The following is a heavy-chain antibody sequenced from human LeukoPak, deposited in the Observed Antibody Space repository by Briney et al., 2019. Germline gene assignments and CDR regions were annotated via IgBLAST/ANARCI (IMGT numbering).Heavy chain of an antibody. J-gene: IGHJ4*02. Sequence: GGSLRLSCAASGFTFSSYAMSWVRQAPGKGLEWVSAISGSGGSTYYADSVKGRFTISRDNAKNSLYLQMNSLRDEDTAVYYCARGETAVTSYLHWGQGTLVTVSS. V-gene: IGHV3-23*01. CDR2: ISGSGGST. CDR3: ARGETAVTSYLH. CDR1: GFTFSSYA. D-gene: IGHD4-17*01.